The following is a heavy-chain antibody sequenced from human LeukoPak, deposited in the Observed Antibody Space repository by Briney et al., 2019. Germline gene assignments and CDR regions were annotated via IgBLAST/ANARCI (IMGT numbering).Heavy chain of an antibody. CDR2: INPNSGGT. Sequence: ASVKVSCKSSGYTFTGYYMHWVRQAPGQGLEWMGWINPNSGGTNYAQKFQGRVTMTRDTSISTAYMELSRLRSDDTAVYYCARLDSGYDYGDYWGQGTLVTVSS. V-gene: IGHV1-2*02. J-gene: IGHJ4*02. CDR1: GYTFTGYY. CDR3: ARLDSGYDYGDY. D-gene: IGHD5-12*01.